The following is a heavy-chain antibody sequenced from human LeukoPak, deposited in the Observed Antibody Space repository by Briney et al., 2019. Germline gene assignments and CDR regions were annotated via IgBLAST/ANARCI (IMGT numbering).Heavy chain of an antibody. Sequence: GGSLRLSCAASGFTFSSYAMHWVRQAPGKGLEWVAVISYDGSNKYYADSVKGRFTISRDNSKNTLYLQMNSLRAEDTAVYYCAGVPAAINYYYYGMDVWGQGTTVTVS. CDR2: ISYDGSNK. J-gene: IGHJ6*02. V-gene: IGHV3-30-3*01. D-gene: IGHD2-2*02. CDR1: GFTFSSYA. CDR3: AGVPAAINYYYYGMDV.